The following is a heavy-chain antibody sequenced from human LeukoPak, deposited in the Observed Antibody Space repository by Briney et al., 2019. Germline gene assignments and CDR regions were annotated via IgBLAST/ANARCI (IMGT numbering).Heavy chain of an antibody. CDR1: GGSISSYY. J-gene: IGHJ3*02. CDR2: IYYSGST. CDR3: ATGTTIVINDAFDI. Sequence: SETLSLTCTVSGGSISSYYWSWVRQPPGKGLEWIGYIYYSGSTKYNPSLKSRGTISVDTTKNQISQKLSPVPTADTAVEYCATGTTIVINDAFDIWGQGTMVTVSS. V-gene: IGHV4-59*01. D-gene: IGHD3-10*01.